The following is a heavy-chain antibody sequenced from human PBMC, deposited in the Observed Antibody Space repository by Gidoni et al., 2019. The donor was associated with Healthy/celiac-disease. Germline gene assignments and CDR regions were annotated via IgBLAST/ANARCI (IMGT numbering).Heavy chain of an antibody. CDR1: GSTFSSYA. V-gene: IGHV3-23*01. CDR3: AKDGVAGTDYFDY. J-gene: IGHJ4*02. CDR2: ISGRGGST. D-gene: IGHD6-19*01. Sequence: EVQLLESGGGLVQPGGSLRLSCAASGSTFSSYAMSWVRQPPGKGLEWVSAISGRGGSTYYADSVKGRFTISRDNSKNTLYLQMNSLRAEDTAVYYCAKDGVAGTDYFDYWGQGTLVTVSS.